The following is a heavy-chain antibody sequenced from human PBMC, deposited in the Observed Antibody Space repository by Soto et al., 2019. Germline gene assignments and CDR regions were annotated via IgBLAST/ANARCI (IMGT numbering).Heavy chain of an antibody. J-gene: IGHJ4*02. V-gene: IGHV1-46*01. D-gene: IGHD6-13*01. CDR1: GYTLTSYY. Sequence: GTSVKVSCKAPGYTLTSYYMHWVRQAPGQGLEWMGIINPSGGSTNYAQKFQGRVTMTRDTSTSTLYMELSSLRSEDTAVYYCARDTSSWYRVDYWGQGSLVTVSS. CDR3: ARDTSSWYRVDY. CDR2: INPSGGST.